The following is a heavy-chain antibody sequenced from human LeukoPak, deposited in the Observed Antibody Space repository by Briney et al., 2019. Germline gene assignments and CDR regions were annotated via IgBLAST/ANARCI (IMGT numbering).Heavy chain of an antibody. CDR3: ARLGNYCGSGSYYNWEFDY. CDR2: IYTSGST. J-gene: IGHJ4*02. D-gene: IGHD3-10*01. CDR1: GGFISSYY. Sequence: SETLALTCTVSGGFISSYYWSWIRQPAGKGLEWIGRIYTSGSTNYNPSLQSRVTMSVDTSKNQFSLKLSSVTAADTAVYYWARLGNYCGSGSYYNWEFDYWGQGTLVTVSS. V-gene: IGHV4-4*07.